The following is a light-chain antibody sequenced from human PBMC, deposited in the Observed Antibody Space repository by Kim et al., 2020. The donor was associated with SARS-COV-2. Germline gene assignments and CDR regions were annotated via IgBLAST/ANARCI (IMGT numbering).Light chain of an antibody. J-gene: IGKJ2*01. Sequence: EIVMTQSPATLSVSPGERATLSCRASQSVSSNLAWYQQKPGQAPTPLIYGASTRATGIPARFSGSGTGTEFTLTISRLQSEEFAVYYCERYNNWRPERYTFGQGTKLEI. V-gene: IGKV3-15*01. CDR1: QSVSSN. CDR3: ERYNNWRPERYT. CDR2: GAS.